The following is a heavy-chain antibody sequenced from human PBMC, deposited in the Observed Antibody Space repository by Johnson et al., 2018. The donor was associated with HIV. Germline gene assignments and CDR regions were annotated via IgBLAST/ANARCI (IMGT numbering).Heavy chain of an antibody. D-gene: IGHD6-19*01. V-gene: IGHV3-73*01. J-gene: IGHJ3*02. CDR3: TSGKSWLAVDAFDI. CDR2: IRSKANSYAT. CDR1: GFTFSSYA. Sequence: MQLVESGGGVVQPGRSLRLSCAASGFTFSSYAMHWVRQAPGKGLEWVGRIRSKANSYATASAASVKGRFTISRDDSKNTPYLQMNSLKTEDTAVYYCTSGKSWLAVDAFDIWGQGTMVTVSS.